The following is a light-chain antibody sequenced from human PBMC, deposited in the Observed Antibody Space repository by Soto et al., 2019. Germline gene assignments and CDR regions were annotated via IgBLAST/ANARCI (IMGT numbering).Light chain of an antibody. CDR3: GSTVRGYV. J-gene: IGLJ1*01. CDR2: EVS. Sequence: HSALNQPASVSGSPGQSVTISCTATSSDVENYKLVSWYQQHPGKAPKLIIYEVSKRPSGVSNRFSGNESANTASLIISGLQPEDEADYYCGSTVRGYVFGTGTKLTVL. V-gene: IGLV2-23*02. CDR1: SSDVENYKL.